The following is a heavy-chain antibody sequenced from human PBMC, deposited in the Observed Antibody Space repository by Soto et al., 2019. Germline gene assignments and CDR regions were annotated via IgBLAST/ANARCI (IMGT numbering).Heavy chain of an antibody. CDR3: ATTSAAGKYYYGMDV. Sequence: GESLKISCKGSGYSFTSYWIGWVRQMPGKGLEWMGIIYPGDSDTRHSPSFQGQVTISADKSISTAYLQWSSLKASDTAMYYCATTSAAGKYYYGMDVWGQGTTVTVSS. V-gene: IGHV5-51*01. CDR2: IYPGDSDT. CDR1: GYSFTSYW. D-gene: IGHD6-13*01. J-gene: IGHJ6*02.